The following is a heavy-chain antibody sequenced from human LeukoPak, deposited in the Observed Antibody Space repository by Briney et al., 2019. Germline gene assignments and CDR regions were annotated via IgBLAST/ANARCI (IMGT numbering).Heavy chain of an antibody. J-gene: IGHJ6*02. D-gene: IGHD3-22*01. V-gene: IGHV4-34*01. CDR1: GGSFSGYY. Sequence: KPSETLSLTCAVYGGSFSGYYWSWIRQPPGKGLEWIGEINHSGSTNYNPSLKSRVTISVDKSKNQFSLKLSSVTAADTAVYYCARVGSGYRDYYYGMDVWGQGTTVTVSS. CDR2: INHSGST. CDR3: ARVGSGYRDYYYGMDV.